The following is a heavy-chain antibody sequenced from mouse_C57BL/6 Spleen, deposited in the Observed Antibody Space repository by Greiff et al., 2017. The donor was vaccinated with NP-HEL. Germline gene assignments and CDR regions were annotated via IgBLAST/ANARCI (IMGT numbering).Heavy chain of an antibody. V-gene: IGHV5-9-1*02. CDR3: TRADSSGHYFDD. CDR1: GFTFSSYA. J-gene: IGHJ2*01. D-gene: IGHD3-2*02. CDR2: ISSGGDYI. Sequence: EVQVVESGEGLVKPGGSLKLSCAASGFTFSSYAMSWVRQTPEKRLEWVAYISSGGDYIYYADTVKGRFTISRDNARNTLYLQMSSLKSEDTAMYYCTRADSSGHYFDDWGQGTTLTVSS.